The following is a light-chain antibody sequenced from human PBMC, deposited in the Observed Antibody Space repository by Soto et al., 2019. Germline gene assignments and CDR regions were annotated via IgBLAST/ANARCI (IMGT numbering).Light chain of an antibody. V-gene: IGLV1-40*01. CDR1: SSNIGAGYD. CDR3: RSNDISLSGYV. Sequence: QSVLTQPPSVSGAPGQRVTISCTGSSSNIGAGYDVHWYQQLPGTAPKLLIYGNSNRPSGVPERFSCAKSGTSASLAITGLQAEDEADYYSRSNDISLSGYVFGTGTKLTVL. J-gene: IGLJ1*01. CDR2: GNS.